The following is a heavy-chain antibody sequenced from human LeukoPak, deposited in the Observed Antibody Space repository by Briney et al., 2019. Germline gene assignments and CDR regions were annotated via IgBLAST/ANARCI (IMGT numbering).Heavy chain of an antibody. J-gene: IGHJ4*02. D-gene: IGHD5-12*01. CDR2: IYYTGST. CDR3: ARLPGYSGYAFDY. CDR1: GGSVSSNDYY. V-gene: IGHV4-39*01. Sequence: SETLSLTCTVSGGSVSSNDYYWGWIRQPPGKGLGWIGSIYYTGSTYYTPSLKSRVTISIDTSKNLFSLNLSSVTAADTAVYYCARLPGYSGYAFDYWGQGTLVTVSS.